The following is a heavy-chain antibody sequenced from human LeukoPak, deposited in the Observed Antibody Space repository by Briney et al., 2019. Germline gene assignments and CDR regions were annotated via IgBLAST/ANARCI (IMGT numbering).Heavy chain of an antibody. CDR1: GGSISSYY. D-gene: IGHD6-19*01. J-gene: IGHJ5*02. CDR3: ARVDNCSSGWYSSRFDP. CDR2: IYYTGST. Sequence: SETLSLTCTVSGGSISSYYWSWIRQPPGQGLEYIGYIYYTGSTNYNPSLKSRVTMSIDTSKNQLSLKLTSVTAADTAVYYCARVDNCSSGWYSSRFDPWGQGTLVTVSS. V-gene: IGHV4-59*01.